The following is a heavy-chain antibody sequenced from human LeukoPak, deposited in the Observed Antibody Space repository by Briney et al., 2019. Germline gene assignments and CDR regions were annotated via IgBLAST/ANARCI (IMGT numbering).Heavy chain of an antibody. J-gene: IGHJ3*02. CDR1: GYTFTGYY. Sequence: ASVKVSCKASGYTFTGYYMHWVRQAPGQGLEWMGWINPNSGGTNYAQKLQGRVTMTTDTSTSTAYMELRSLRSDDTAVYYCASNGAVAGTSDDAFDIWGQGTMVTVSS. CDR3: ASNGAVAGTSDDAFDI. V-gene: IGHV1-2*02. D-gene: IGHD6-19*01. CDR2: INPNSGGT.